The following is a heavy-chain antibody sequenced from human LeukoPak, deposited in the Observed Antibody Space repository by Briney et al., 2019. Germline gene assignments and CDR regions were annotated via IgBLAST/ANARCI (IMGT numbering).Heavy chain of an antibody. J-gene: IGHJ4*02. CDR3: AKDVAYYDFWSGSRYFDY. Sequence: QPGGSLRLSCAASGFTFSSYAMSWVRQAPGKGLEWVSAISGSGGSTYYADSVKGRFTISRDNSKNTLYLQMNSLRAEDTAVYYCAKDVAYYDFWSGSRYFDYWGQGTLVTVSS. CDR1: GFTFSSYA. D-gene: IGHD3-3*01. CDR2: ISGSGGST. V-gene: IGHV3-23*01.